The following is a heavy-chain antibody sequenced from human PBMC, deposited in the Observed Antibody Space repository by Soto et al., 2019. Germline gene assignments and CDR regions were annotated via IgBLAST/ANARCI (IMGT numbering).Heavy chain of an antibody. Sequence: SETLSLTCAVSGGSISSSNWWSWVRQPPGKGLEWIGEIYHSGSTNYNPSLKSRVTISVDKSKNQFSLKLSSVTAADTAVYYCARGGDYDGSDYGDYWGKGTLVIVPS. CDR2: IYHSGST. D-gene: IGHD3-22*01. CDR3: ARGGDYDGSDYGDY. V-gene: IGHV4-4*02. CDR1: GGSISSSNW. J-gene: IGHJ4*02.